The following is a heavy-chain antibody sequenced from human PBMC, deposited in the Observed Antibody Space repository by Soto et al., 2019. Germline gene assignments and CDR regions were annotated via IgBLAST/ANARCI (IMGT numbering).Heavy chain of an antibody. V-gene: IGHV2-5*02. CDR1: GFSLSTSGVS. CDR3: AHSGYYDNSGYYYGYWYFDL. Sequence: QITLKESGPTLVKPTQTLTLTCTFSGFSLSTSGVSVGWIRQPPGKALEWLALIYWDDDKRYSPSLKSRLTITKDTSXXQXVXXMTNMDPVDTATYYCAHSGYYDNSGYYYGYWYFDLWGRGTLVTVSS. D-gene: IGHD3-22*01. CDR2: IYWDDDK. J-gene: IGHJ2*01.